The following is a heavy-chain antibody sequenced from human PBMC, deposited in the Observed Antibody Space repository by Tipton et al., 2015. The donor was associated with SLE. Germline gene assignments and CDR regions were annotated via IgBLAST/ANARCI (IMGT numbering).Heavy chain of an antibody. D-gene: IGHD3-22*01. CDR2: ISDSGGRT. Sequence: SLRLSCATSGFTFSSSAMSWVRQAPGKGLEWISSISDSGGRTNYADSVKGRFTISRDNSKNTLDLHMTSLRAEDTAVYYCAKGGVKIVVITIVYAFDIWGQGTMVTVSS. V-gene: IGHV3-23*01. CDR3: AKGGVKIVVITIVYAFDI. J-gene: IGHJ3*02. CDR1: GFTFSSSA.